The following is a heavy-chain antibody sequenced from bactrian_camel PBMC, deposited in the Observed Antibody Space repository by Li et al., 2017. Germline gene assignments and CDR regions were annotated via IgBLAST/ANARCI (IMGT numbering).Heavy chain of an antibody. V-gene: IGHV3S40*01. CDR1: GFPFGDHG. J-gene: IGHJ4*01. Sequence: SCAASGFPFGDHGMSWVRQAPGKGLEWVACIRFGSNWISYVESVKGRFTISRNAAGNMIYLQMNNLEIEDTAMYYCAAAMPSGSCGGWKFYEYDYWGQGTQVTVS. D-gene: IGHD2*01. CDR3: AAAMPSGSCGGWKFYEYDY. CDR2: IRFGSNWI.